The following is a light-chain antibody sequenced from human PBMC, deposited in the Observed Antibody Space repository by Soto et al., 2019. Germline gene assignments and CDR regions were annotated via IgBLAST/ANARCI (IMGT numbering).Light chain of an antibody. CDR1: SSDVGGHNF. Sequence: QSALTQPASVSGSPGQSITISCTGTSSDVGGHNFVSWYQHHPGKAPKLMIYEVTHRPSGISDRFSGSESGNTASLTISGLQAEDEADYYCNSYTSTFTWVFGGGTKLTVL. J-gene: IGLJ3*02. V-gene: IGLV2-14*01. CDR3: NSYTSTFTWV. CDR2: EVT.